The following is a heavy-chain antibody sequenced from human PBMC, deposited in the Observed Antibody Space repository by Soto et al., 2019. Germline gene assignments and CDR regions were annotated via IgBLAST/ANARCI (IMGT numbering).Heavy chain of an antibody. V-gene: IGHV3-33*01. D-gene: IGHD2-21*01. Sequence: GGSLRLSCAASGFTFSSYGMHWVRQAPGKGLEVVVVIWYVGSNKYYADSVKGRFTISRDNSKTPLYLQMNSLRAEDTAVYYCARDPSDGYIGYFDYWGQGTLVTVSS. J-gene: IGHJ4*02. CDR1: GFTFSSYG. CDR2: IWYVGSNK. CDR3: ARDPSDGYIGYFDY.